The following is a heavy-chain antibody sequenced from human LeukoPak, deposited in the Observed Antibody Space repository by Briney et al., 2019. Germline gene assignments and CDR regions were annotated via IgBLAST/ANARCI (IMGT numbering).Heavy chain of an antibody. D-gene: IGHD3-22*01. V-gene: IGHV3-23*01. CDR3: AKDGGDYYDSSGYYYDWFDP. J-gene: IGHJ5*02. CDR1: GFTFSSYA. CDR2: ISGRGGST. Sequence: GGSLRLSCAASGFTFSSYAMSWVRQAPAKGLEWVSAISGRGGSTYYADSVKGRFTISRDNSKNTLYLQMNSLRAEDTAVYYCAKDGGDYYDSSGYYYDWFDPWGQGTLVTVSS.